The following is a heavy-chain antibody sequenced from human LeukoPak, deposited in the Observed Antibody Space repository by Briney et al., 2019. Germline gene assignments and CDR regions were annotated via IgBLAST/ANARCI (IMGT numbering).Heavy chain of an antibody. CDR3: ARSGTIYPDFDY. CDR2: IKQDGSEK. CDR1: GFTLSSYW. V-gene: IGHV3-7*01. D-gene: IGHD1-1*01. J-gene: IGHJ4*02. Sequence: PGGSLRLSCAASGFTLSSYWMSWVRQAPGKGLEWVTNIKQDGSEKYYVDSVKGRFTISRDNAKNSLYLQMNSLRAEDTAVYYCARSGTIYPDFDYWGQGTLVTVSS.